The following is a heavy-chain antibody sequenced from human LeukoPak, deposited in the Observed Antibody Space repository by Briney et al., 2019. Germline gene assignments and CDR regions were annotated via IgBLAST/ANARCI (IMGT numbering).Heavy chain of an antibody. CDR1: GSTFTNYD. D-gene: IGHD5-24*01. CDR2: MNPNSANT. J-gene: IGHJ4*02. CDR3: ARRNKDDSNFRLVDY. V-gene: IGHV1-8*01. Sequence: ASVKVSCKASGSTFTNYDFNLVRQTTGQGLEWMGWMNPNSANTGYAQKFQGRVTMTRNTSISTAYMELSSLRSEDTAVYYCARRNKDDSNFRLVDYWGQGTLVTVSS.